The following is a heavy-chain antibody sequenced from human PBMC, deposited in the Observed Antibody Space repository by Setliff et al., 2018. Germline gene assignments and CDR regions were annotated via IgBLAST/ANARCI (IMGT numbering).Heavy chain of an antibody. V-gene: IGHV4-39*01. CDR1: GGSISISGYF. J-gene: IGHJ4*02. CDR3: ARHSYTWPVDF. D-gene: IGHD4-4*01. CDR2: TSYSGTT. Sequence: SETLSLTCTVSGGSISISGYFWGWIRQPPGKGLEWIGSTSYSGTTYSNSSLKSRLSISVDTSKNQFSLRLTSVTVADTAVYFCARHSYTWPVDFWGQGTLVTVSS.